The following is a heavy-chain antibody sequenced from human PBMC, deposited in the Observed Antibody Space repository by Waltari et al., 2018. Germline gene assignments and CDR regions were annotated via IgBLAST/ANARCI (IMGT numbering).Heavy chain of an antibody. V-gene: IGHV1-3*03. CDR3: ARDFGMGELLWVLGY. CDR1: GYTFTSYA. Sequence: QVQLVQSGAEVKKPGASVKVSCKASGYTFTSYAMHWVRQAPGQRLEWMGWINSGNGNTKYSQEFQGRFTITRDTSASTAYMELSSLRSEDMAVYYCARDFGMGELLWVLGYWGQGTLVTVSS. J-gene: IGHJ4*02. D-gene: IGHD1-26*01. CDR2: INSGNGNT.